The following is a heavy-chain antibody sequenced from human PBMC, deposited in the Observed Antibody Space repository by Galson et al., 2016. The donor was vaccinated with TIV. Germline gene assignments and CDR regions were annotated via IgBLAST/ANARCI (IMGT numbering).Heavy chain of an antibody. CDR2: VRYDGSHK. CDR1: GFTFSTYV. V-gene: IGHV3-30*02. J-gene: IGHJ4*02. CDR3: TRDGRGNWKYVDYFDY. Sequence: SCAASGFTFSTYVMHWVRQAPGKGLEWVAFVRYDGSHKNYADSVKGRFTISRDSSKNTVYLQMNNLRPEDTALYFCTRDGRGNWKYVDYFDYWGQGTLVTVSS. D-gene: IGHD1-7*01.